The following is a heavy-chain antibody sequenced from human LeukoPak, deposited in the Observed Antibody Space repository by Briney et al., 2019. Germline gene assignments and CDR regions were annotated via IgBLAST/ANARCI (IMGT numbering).Heavy chain of an antibody. D-gene: IGHD6-19*01. Sequence: GGSLRLSCATSGFIFSEYYISWIRQAPGKGLEWVADISSSADIVSYADSVKGRFTIPRDNGGDSLYLQMNSLRVEDTAVYYCARETVAGTFDFWSQGTLVTVSS. CDR3: ARETVAGTFDF. V-gene: IGHV3-11*01. J-gene: IGHJ4*02. CDR2: ISSSADIV. CDR1: GFIFSEYY.